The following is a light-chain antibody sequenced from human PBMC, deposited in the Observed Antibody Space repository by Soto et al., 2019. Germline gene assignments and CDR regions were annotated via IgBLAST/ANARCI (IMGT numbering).Light chain of an antibody. CDR1: ESVSSY. CDR2: DAS. Sequence: EIVLTQSPATLSLSPGEKATLSCRASESVSSYLAWYQQRPGQGPRLLIFDASNRQYGIPARFSGSGSGTDFTFTISSLEPEDFAVYYCQQRYNWPPTFGQGTKVDIK. J-gene: IGKJ1*01. CDR3: QQRYNWPPT. V-gene: IGKV3-11*01.